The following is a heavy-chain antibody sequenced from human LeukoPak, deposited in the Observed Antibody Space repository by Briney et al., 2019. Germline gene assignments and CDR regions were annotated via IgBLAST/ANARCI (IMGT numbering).Heavy chain of an antibody. J-gene: IGHJ4*02. D-gene: IGHD3-3*01. CDR2: VDPEDGET. V-gene: IGHV1-69-2*01. Sequence: ASVKVSCRVSGYTFIDYYMHWVQQAPGKGLEWMGLVDPEDGETIYAEKFQGRVTITADTSTDTAYMELSSLRSEDTAVYYCATRRTDLWSGYDFDYWGQGTLVTVSS. CDR3: ATRRTDLWSGYDFDY. CDR1: GYTFIDYY.